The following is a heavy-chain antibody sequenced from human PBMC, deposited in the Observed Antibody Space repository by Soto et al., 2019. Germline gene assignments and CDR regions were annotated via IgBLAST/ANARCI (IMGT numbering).Heavy chain of an antibody. D-gene: IGHD3-3*01. V-gene: IGHV4-39*01. CDR1: GGSISNPIYY. Sequence: SETLSLTCSVSGGSISNPIYYWAWIRQPPGKGLEWIGSIFYSGSAYYNPSLKSRVTMSVDTSQNQFSLKLSSVTAADTAVYSCAGRTSLTIVEIFSGGLSGYNWVDLWGRGTLVTVSS. J-gene: IGHJ5*01. CDR3: AGRTSLTIVEIFSGGLSGYNWVDL. CDR2: IFYSGSA.